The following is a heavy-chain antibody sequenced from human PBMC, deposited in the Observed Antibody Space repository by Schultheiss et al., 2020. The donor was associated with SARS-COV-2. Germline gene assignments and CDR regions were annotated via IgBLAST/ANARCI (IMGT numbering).Heavy chain of an antibody. J-gene: IGHJ2*01. CDR2: IYPGDSDT. V-gene: IGHV5-51*01. CDR1: GYSFTSYW. Sequence: GGSLRLSCKGSGYSFTSYWIGWVRQMPGKGLEWMGIIYPGDSDTRYSPSFQGQVTISADKSISTAYLQWSSLKASDTAMYYCARGKPPYYWYFDLWGRGTLVTVSS. CDR3: ARGKPPYYWYFDL.